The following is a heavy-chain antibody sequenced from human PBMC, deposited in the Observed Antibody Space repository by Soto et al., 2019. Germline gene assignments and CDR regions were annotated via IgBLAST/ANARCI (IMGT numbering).Heavy chain of an antibody. CDR2: IWYDGSNK. J-gene: IGHJ6*02. V-gene: IGHV3-33*01. D-gene: IGHD3-10*01. Sequence: QVQLVESGGGVVQPGRSLRLSCAASGFTFSRYGMHWVRQAPGKGLEWVAVIWYDGSNKYYADSVKGRFTISRDNSKNTLYLQMNSLRAEDTAVYYCARYGTHYYGSYGMDVWGQGTTVTVSS. CDR1: GFTFSRYG. CDR3: ARYGTHYYGSYGMDV.